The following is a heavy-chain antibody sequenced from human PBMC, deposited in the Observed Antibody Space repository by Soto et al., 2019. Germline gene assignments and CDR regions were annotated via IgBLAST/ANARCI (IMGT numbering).Heavy chain of an antibody. V-gene: IGHV3-23*01. CDR3: AKDLGCSSTSCYFYYYYYMDV. J-gene: IGHJ6*03. Sequence: PGGSLRLSCAASGFTFSSYAMSWVRQAPGKGLEWVSAISGSGGSTYYADSVKGRFTISRDNSKNTLYLQMNSLRAEDTAVYYCAKDLGCSSTSCYFYYYYYMDVWGKGTTVTVSS. CDR1: GFTFSSYA. CDR2: ISGSGGST. D-gene: IGHD2-2*01.